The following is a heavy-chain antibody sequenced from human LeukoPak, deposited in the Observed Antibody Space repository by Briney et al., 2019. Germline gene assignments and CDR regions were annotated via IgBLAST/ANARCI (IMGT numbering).Heavy chain of an antibody. J-gene: IGHJ4*02. CDR1: GFSFDDYG. D-gene: IGHD3-22*01. CDR2: INWNGDST. Sequence: QSGGSLRLSCAASGFSFDDYGLTWVRQAPGKGLEWVSGINWNGDSTDYADSVKGRFTISRDNAKNSLYLQMNSLRAEDTVLYYCARDLRVVITGSFDSWGQGTLVTVSS. V-gene: IGHV3-20*04. CDR3: ARDLRVVITGSFDS.